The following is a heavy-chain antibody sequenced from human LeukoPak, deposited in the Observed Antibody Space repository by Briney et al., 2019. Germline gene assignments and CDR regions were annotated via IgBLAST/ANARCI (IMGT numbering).Heavy chain of an antibody. CDR2: ISSSGSTI. Sequence: GGSLRLSCAASEFTFTSFSMNWVRQAPGKGLEWVSYISSSGSTIYYADSVKGRFTISRDNAKNSLYLQMNSLRAEDTAVYYCARDAHDYGGRNDYWGQGTLVTVSS. J-gene: IGHJ4*02. CDR1: EFTFTSFS. D-gene: IGHD4-23*01. V-gene: IGHV3-48*04. CDR3: ARDAHDYGGRNDY.